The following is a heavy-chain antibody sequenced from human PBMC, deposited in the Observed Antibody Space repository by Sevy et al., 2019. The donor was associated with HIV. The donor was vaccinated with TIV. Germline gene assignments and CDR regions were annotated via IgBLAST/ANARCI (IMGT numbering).Heavy chain of an antibody. CDR1: GFTFSSYS. Sequence: GGSLRLSCAASGFTFSSYSMNWVRQAPGKWLEWVSSISSSSSYIYYADSVKGRFTISRDNAKNSLYLQMNSLRAEDTAVYYCARVDPPGIAVAGTLNYWGQGTLVTVSS. J-gene: IGHJ4*02. D-gene: IGHD6-19*01. CDR2: ISSSSSYI. CDR3: ARVDPPGIAVAGTLNY. V-gene: IGHV3-21*01.